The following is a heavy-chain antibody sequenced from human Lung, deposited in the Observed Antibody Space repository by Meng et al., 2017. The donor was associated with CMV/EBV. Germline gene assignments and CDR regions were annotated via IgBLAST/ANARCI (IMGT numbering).Heavy chain of an antibody. CDR3: ARDLSIVPAAISYYYGMDV. V-gene: IGHV3-21*01. CDR2: ISSSSSYI. D-gene: IGHD2-2*02. J-gene: IGHJ6*01. CDR1: GFTFSSYS. Sequence: SCAASGFTFSSYSMNWVRQASGKGLEWVSSISSSSSYIYYADSVKGRFTISRDNAKNSLYLQMNSLRAEDTAVYYCARDLSIVPAAISYYYGMDVWXQGTTVT.